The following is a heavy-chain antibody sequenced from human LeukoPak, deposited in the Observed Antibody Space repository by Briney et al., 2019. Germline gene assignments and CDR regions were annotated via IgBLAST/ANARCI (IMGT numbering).Heavy chain of an antibody. CDR2: IYHNGTL. Sequence: SETLSLTCAVSVGSISSGNWWTWVRQSPGKGLEWIGEIYHNGTLNYNPSLKSRVTISADSFKNHFSLKLTSVTAADTAVYYCARLMTTVTGGGGFDYWGQGTLVTVSS. D-gene: IGHD4-17*01. J-gene: IGHJ4*02. CDR1: VGSISSGNW. V-gene: IGHV4-4*02. CDR3: ARLMTTVTGGGGFDY.